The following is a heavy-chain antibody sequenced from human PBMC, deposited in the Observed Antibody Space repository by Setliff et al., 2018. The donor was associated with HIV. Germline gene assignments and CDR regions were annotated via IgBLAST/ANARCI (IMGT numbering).Heavy chain of an antibody. D-gene: IGHD3-10*01. CDR2: IIPMYNIP. CDR1: GGTLSNYV. Sequence: GASVKVSCKTSGGTLSNYVITWVRQAPGQGLEWMGMIIPMYNIPAYAQKFQGRVTITRDMSTSTAYMELSSLRSEDTAVYYCAADLLRLGGADYWGQGTLVTVSS. CDR3: AADLLRLGGADY. J-gene: IGHJ4*02. V-gene: IGHV1-69*04.